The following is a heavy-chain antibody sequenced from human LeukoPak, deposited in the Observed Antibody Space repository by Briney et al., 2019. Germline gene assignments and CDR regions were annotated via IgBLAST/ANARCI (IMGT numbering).Heavy chain of an antibody. CDR1: GYTFTCYD. J-gene: IGHJ3*02. V-gene: IGHV1-8*01. CDR2: MNPNSGST. Sequence: SVKVSLKASGYTFTCYDINWVRQATAQGLEWMGWMNPNSGSTGYVQKFQGRVTITRKTSIRKAYMEVSRLRSEDTAVYYCVRGILSDDGFDIWGQGTMVTVSS. CDR3: VRGILSDDGFDI.